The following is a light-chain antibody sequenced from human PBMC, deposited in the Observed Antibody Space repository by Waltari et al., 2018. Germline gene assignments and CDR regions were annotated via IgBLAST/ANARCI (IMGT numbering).Light chain of an antibody. V-gene: IGKV4-1*01. CDR1: QSVFYRSDNKNY. CDR3: QQYYSAPFN. CDR2: WAS. Sequence: DIVMTQSPDSLAVSLGERATINCKSSQSVFYRSDNKNYLAWHQKKRGQPPKPLIYWASTRESGVPDRFSGSGSETDFTLTISSLQAEDVAVYYCQQYYSAPFNFGQGTKLEIK. J-gene: IGKJ2*01.